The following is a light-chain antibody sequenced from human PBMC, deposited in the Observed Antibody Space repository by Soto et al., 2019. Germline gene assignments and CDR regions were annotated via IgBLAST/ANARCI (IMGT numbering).Light chain of an antibody. V-gene: IGLV2-14*01. J-gene: IGLJ2*01. Sequence: QSALSQPASVSGSPGQSITISCTGTSSDIGRYNYVSWYQQHPGMAPQLLIYEVSDRPSGVSNRFSGSKSGNTASLTISGLQAEDEADYFCTSYTTTSAVIFGGGTKLT. CDR1: SSDIGRYNY. CDR3: TSYTTTSAVI. CDR2: EVS.